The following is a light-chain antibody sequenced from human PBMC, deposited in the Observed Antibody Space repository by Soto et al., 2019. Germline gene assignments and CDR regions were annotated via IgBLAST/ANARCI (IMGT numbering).Light chain of an antibody. CDR2: GAY. CDR1: QTVSSSY. V-gene: IGKV3-20*01. CDR3: QQYGSSPPWT. Sequence: EIILTQSPDTLSLSPGERATLSCRASQTVSSSYLAWYQQKPGQAPRLLIYGAYSRATGIPDRFSGSGSGTDFTLTISRLEPEDFAVYYCQQYGSSPPWTCGQGTKVDIK. J-gene: IGKJ1*01.